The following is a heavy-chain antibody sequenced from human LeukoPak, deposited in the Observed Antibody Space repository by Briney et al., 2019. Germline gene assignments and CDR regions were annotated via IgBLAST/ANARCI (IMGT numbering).Heavy chain of an antibody. CDR1: GGTFSSYA. D-gene: IGHD2-15*01. CDR3: AVLRDIVVVVAATRDDAFDI. CDR2: IIPIFGTA. V-gene: IGHV1-69*13. Sequence: SVKVSCKASGGTFSSYAISWVRQAPGQGLEWMGGIIPIFGTANYAQKFQGRVTITADESTSTAYMQLSSLRSEETSVYYCAVLRDIVVVVAATRDDAFDIWGQGTMVTVSS. J-gene: IGHJ3*02.